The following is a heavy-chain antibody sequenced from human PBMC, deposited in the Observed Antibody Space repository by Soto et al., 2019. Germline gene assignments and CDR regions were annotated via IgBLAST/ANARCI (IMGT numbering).Heavy chain of an antibody. J-gene: IGHJ6*02. CDR2: ISYDGSNK. CDR1: GFTFSSYG. V-gene: IGHV3-30*18. CDR3: AKDGSSGWYDGMDV. Sequence: GGSLRLSCAASGFTFSSYGMHWVRQAPGKGLEWVAVISYDGSNKYYADSVKGRFTISRDNSKNTLYLQMNSLRAEDTAVYYCAKDGSSGWYDGMDVWGQGTTVTVSS. D-gene: IGHD6-19*01.